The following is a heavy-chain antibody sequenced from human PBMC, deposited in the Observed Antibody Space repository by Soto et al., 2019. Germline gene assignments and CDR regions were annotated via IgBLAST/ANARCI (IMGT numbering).Heavy chain of an antibody. CDR2: ISWNSGSI. CDR1: GFTFDDYA. J-gene: IGHJ4*02. D-gene: IGHD3-9*01. CDR3: AKDSYDILTGYLD. V-gene: IGHV3-9*01. Sequence: GGSLRLSCAASGFTFDDYAMHWVRQAPGKGLEWVSGISWNSGSIGYADSVKGRFTISRDNAKNSLYLQMNSLRAEDTALYYCAKDSYDILTGYLDWGQGTLVTVSS.